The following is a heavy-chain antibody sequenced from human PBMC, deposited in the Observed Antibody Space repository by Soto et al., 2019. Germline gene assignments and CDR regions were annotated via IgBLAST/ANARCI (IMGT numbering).Heavy chain of an antibody. V-gene: IGHV1-18*01. J-gene: IGHJ5*02. Sequence: GESLKISCKGSGYRFTNYGISWVRQAPGQGLEWMGWISAYNGNTKYAQKLQGRVTMTTDTSTSTAYMELRSLRSDDTAVYYCARGVGSGSYYNQYNWFDPWGQGTLVTVSS. CDR1: GYRFTNYG. CDR2: ISAYNGNT. D-gene: IGHD3-10*01. CDR3: ARGVGSGSYYNQYNWFDP.